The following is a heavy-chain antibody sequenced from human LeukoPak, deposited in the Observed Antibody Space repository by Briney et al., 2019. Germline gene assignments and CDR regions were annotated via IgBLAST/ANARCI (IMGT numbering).Heavy chain of an antibody. CDR2: ISGSGGST. Sequence: GGSLRLSCAASGFTFSSYAMSWVRQAPGKGLEWVSAISGSGGSTYYADSVKGRFTISRDNSKNTLYLRMNSLRAEDTAVYYCAKGRGYYDSSGFLGQYFDYWGQGTLVTVSS. CDR1: GFTFSSYA. CDR3: AKGRGYYDSSGFLGQYFDY. J-gene: IGHJ4*02. D-gene: IGHD3-22*01. V-gene: IGHV3-23*01.